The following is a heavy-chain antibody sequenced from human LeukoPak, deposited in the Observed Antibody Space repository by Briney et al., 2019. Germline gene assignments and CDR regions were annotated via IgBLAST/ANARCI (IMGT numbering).Heavy chain of an antibody. J-gene: IGHJ6*03. D-gene: IGHD3-10*01. CDR2: IIPIFGTA. Sequence: SVKVSCKASGGTFSSYAISWVRQAPGQGLEWMGGIIPIFGTANYAQKFQGRVTITTDESTSTAYMELSSLRSEDTAVYYCARCRVHYYCMDVWGKGTTVTVSS. CDR3: ARCRVHYYCMDV. V-gene: IGHV1-69*05. CDR1: GGTFSSYA.